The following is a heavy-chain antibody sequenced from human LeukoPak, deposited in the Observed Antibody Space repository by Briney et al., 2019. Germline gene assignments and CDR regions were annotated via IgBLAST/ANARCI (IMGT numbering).Heavy chain of an antibody. D-gene: IGHD3-22*01. CDR1: GGSFSGYY. Sequence: SETLSLTCAVYGGSFSGYYWSWILQPPGKGLEWIGEINHSGSTNYNPSLKSRVTISVDTSKNQFSLKLSSVTAADTAVYYCARVCRSPVKYDSSGYNDYWGQGTLVTVSS. J-gene: IGHJ4*02. CDR3: ARVCRSPVKYDSSGYNDY. CDR2: INHSGST. V-gene: IGHV4-34*01.